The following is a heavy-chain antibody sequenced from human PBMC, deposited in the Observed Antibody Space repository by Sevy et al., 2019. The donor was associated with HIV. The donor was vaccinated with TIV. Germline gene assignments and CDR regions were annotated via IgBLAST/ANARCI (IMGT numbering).Heavy chain of an antibody. J-gene: IGHJ4*02. CDR1: GFTFSSYS. V-gene: IGHV3-21*01. CDR2: ISSRSSYI. CDR3: ARDNYYGSGSYSH. Sequence: GGSLRLSCAASGFTFSSYSMNWVRQAPGKGLEWVSSISSRSSYIYYADSVKGRFTISRDNAKNSLYLQMNSLRAEDTAVYYCARDNYYGSGSYSHWGQGTLVTVSS. D-gene: IGHD3-10*01.